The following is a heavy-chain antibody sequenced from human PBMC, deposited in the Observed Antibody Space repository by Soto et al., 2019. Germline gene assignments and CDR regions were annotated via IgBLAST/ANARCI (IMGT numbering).Heavy chain of an antibody. D-gene: IGHD2-2*01. CDR1: GYTLTELS. J-gene: IGHJ4*02. CDR3: ATDRRFLYQRAEHDRFDF. Sequence: GASVKVCCKVSGYTLTELSMHWVRQAPGKGLEWMGGFDPEDGETIYAQKFQGRVTMTEDTSTDTAYMELSSLRSEDTAVYYCATDRRFLYQRAEHDRFDFWGQGTLVTVSS. CDR2: FDPEDGET. V-gene: IGHV1-24*01.